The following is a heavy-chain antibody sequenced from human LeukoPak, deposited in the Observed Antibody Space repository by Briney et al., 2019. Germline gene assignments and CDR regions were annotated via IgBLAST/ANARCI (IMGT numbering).Heavy chain of an antibody. Sequence: PGGSLRLSCAASGFTFDDYAMHWVRPAPGKGLEWVSLISGDCGSTYYADSVKGRFTISRDNSKNSLYLQMNSLRTEDTALYYCAKDFFTTETNYYYYYMDVWGKGTTVTVSS. D-gene: IGHD1-1*01. J-gene: IGHJ6*03. CDR1: GFTFDDYA. CDR2: ISGDCGST. CDR3: AKDFFTTETNYYYYYMDV. V-gene: IGHV3-43*02.